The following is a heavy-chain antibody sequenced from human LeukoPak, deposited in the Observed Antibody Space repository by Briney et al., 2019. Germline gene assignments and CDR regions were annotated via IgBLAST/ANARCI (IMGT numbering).Heavy chain of an antibody. D-gene: IGHD2-2*01. CDR3: ARSLVPAAMYSWFDP. CDR1: GGTFSSCA. V-gene: IGHV1-69*05. Sequence: SVKVSCKASGGTFSSCAISWVRQAPGQGLEWMGGIIPIFGTANYAQKFQGRVTITTDESTSTAYMELSSLRSEDTAVCYCARSLVPAAMYSWFDPWGQGTLVTVSS. J-gene: IGHJ5*02. CDR2: IIPIFGTA.